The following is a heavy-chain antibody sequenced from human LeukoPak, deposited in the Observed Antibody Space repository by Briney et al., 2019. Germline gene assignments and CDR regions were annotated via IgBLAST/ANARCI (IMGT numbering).Heavy chain of an antibody. CDR2: IIPIFGTA. CDR1: GGTFSSYA. CDR3: ARGHYDFWSGYYSHFDY. V-gene: IGHV1-69*05. D-gene: IGHD3-3*01. Sequence: SSVKVSCKASGGTFSSYAISWVRQAPGQGLEWMGRIIPIFGTANYAQKFQGRVTITTDESTRTAYMELSSLRSEDTAVYYCARGHYDFWSGYYSHFDYWGQGTLVTVSS. J-gene: IGHJ4*02.